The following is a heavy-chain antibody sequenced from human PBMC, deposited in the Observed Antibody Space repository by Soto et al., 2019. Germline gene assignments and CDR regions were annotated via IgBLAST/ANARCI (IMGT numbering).Heavy chain of an antibody. D-gene: IGHD3-10*01. J-gene: IGHJ5*02. CDR3: ARGAQLLFDWFDP. Sequence: SETLSLTCAVYGGSFSGYYWSWIRQPPGKGLEWIGEINHSGSTNYNPSLKSRVTISVDTSKNQFSLKLNSVTAADTAVYYCARGAQLLFDWFDPCGQGSLVIVS. V-gene: IGHV4-34*01. CDR2: INHSGST. CDR1: GGSFSGYY.